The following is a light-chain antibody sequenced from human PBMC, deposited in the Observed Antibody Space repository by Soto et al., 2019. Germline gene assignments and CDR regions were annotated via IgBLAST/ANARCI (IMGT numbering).Light chain of an antibody. V-gene: IGKV3-20*01. J-gene: IGKJ3*01. CDR3: QQYGSSRFT. CDR2: GAS. Sequence: EIGLTQSPGTLSLSPGERATLSCRASPSVSSSYLTWYQQKPGQAPSLLIYGASSRVTGIPGRFSGSGSGTDFTLTISRLEPEDFAVYYGQQYGSSRFTFGPGTKVDIK. CDR1: PSVSSSY.